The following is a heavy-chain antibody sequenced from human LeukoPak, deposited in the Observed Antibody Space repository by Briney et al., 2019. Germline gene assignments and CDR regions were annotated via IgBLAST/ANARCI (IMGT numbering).Heavy chain of an antibody. D-gene: IGHD3-16*01. CDR1: GGSMSGYY. Sequence: SETLSLTSTVSGGSMSGYYWSFIRQPAGKGLEWIERIHTSGTTYYNPSLKTRLTMSVDTSKNQFSLNLISVTAADTAMYYCTRGDYYDGGGRNWFDPWGKRAMVTVSS. V-gene: IGHV4-4*07. CDR2: IHTSGTT. J-gene: IGHJ5*02. CDR3: TRGDYYDGGGRNWFDP.